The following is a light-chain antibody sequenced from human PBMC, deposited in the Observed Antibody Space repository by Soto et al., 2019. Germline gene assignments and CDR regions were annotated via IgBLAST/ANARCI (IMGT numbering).Light chain of an antibody. J-gene: IGKJ4*01. Sequence: EIVLTQSPASLSLSPGERATLSCRASQSVSSNLAWYQQKPGQAPRLLIYGASTRATGIPDRFSGSGSGTDFTLTISRLEPEDCATYYCQQYHTWPITFGGGTKVNI. V-gene: IGKV3D-15*01. CDR1: QSVSSN. CDR2: GAS. CDR3: QQYHTWPIT.